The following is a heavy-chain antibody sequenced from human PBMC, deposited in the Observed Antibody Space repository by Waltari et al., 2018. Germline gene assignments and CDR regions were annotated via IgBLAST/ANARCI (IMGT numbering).Heavy chain of an antibody. CDR1: GFSFSSYV. CDR2: ISRDEKNT. D-gene: IGHD2-8*01. Sequence: QVQLVESGGGVVQPGRSLRLSCVASGFSFSSYVIQWFRQAPGKGLEWVAVISRDEKNTYYADSVKCRFITSRDNSKNTLYLLLNSLRPGDTAIYYCASAPRPEVSAPFDFWGRGTLVTVSS. V-gene: IGHV3-30*04. CDR3: ASAPRPEVSAPFDF. J-gene: IGHJ4*02.